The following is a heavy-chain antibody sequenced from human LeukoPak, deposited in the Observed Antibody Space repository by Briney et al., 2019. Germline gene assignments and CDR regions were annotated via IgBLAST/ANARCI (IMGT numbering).Heavy chain of an antibody. CDR2: ISYDGSNK. CDR1: GFTFSSYA. Sequence: GGSLRLSCAASGFTFSSYAMHWVRQAPGKGLEWVAVISYDGSNKYYADSVKGRFTISRDNSKNTLYLQMNSLRAEDTAVYYCERDPLLAGPFDSWGQGTLVTVSS. J-gene: IGHJ4*02. D-gene: IGHD6-13*01. V-gene: IGHV3-30-3*01. CDR3: ERDPLLAGPFDS.